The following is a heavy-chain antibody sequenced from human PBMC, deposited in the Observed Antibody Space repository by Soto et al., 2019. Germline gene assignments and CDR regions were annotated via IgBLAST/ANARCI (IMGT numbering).Heavy chain of an antibody. CDR3: AREDCSGGSCYLGPYYYYGMDV. CDR1: GYTFTSYG. D-gene: IGHD2-15*01. CDR2: ISAYNGNT. Sequence: ASVKVSCKASGYTFTSYGISWVRQAPGQGLEWMGWISAYNGNTNYAQKLQGRVTMTTDASTSTANMELSSLRSEDTAVYYCAREDCSGGSCYLGPYYYYGMDVWSQGTTVTVS. J-gene: IGHJ6*02. V-gene: IGHV1-18*01.